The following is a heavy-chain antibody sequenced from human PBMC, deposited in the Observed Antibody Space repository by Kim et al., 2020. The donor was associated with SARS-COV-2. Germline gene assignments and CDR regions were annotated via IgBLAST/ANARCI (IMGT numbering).Heavy chain of an antibody. D-gene: IGHD6-6*01. V-gene: IGHV3-33*01. Sequence: YYAESVKGRFTISRDNSKDMLYLQMNSLRAEDTDVYYCASDIAARRFDYWGQGTLVTVSS. J-gene: IGHJ4*02. CDR3: ASDIAARRFDY.